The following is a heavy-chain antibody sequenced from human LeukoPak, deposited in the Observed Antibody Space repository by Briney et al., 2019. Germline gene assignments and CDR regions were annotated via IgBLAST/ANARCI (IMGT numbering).Heavy chain of an antibody. V-gene: IGHV1-18*04. CDR3: ARAYRSTMVRGAKSYFDY. D-gene: IGHD3-10*01. CDR1: GYTFTSYG. J-gene: IGHJ4*02. Sequence: ASVKVSCKASGYTFTSYGISWVRQASGQGLEWMGWISAYNGNTNYAQKLQGRVTMTTDTSTSTAYMELRSLRSDDTAVYYCARAYRSTMVRGAKSYFDYWGQGTLVTVSS. CDR2: ISAYNGNT.